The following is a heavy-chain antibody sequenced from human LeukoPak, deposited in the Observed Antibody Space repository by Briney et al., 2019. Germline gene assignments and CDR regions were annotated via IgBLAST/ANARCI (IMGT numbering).Heavy chain of an antibody. V-gene: IGHV3-74*01. D-gene: IGHD3-10*02. J-gene: IGHJ6*04. Sequence: GGSLRLSCAASGFSFSSYWMHWVRQAPGKGPVWVSRLNSDGSSTTYADSVKGRFTISRDNAKNTLYLQMNSLRAEDTAVYYCAELGITMIGGVWGKGTTVTISS. CDR3: AELGITMIGGV. CDR1: GFSFSSYW. CDR2: LNSDGSST.